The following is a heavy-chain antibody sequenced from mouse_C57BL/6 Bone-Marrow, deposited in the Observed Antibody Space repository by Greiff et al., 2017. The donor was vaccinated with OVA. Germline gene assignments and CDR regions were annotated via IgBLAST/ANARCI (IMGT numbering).Heavy chain of an antibody. CDR3: ARESNYLWYFGV. D-gene: IGHD2-5*01. Sequence: QVQLQQPGAELVKPGASVKLSCKASGYTFTSYWLHWVKQRPGQGLEWIGMIHPNSGSTNYNEKFKSKATLTVDKSSSTAYMQLSSLTSEDSAVYYCARESNYLWYFGVWGTGTTVTVSS. CDR1: GYTFTSYW. V-gene: IGHV1-64*01. J-gene: IGHJ1*03. CDR2: IHPNSGST.